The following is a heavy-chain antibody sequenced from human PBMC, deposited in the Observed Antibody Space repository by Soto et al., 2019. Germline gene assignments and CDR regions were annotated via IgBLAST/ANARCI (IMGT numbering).Heavy chain of an antibody. CDR2: IYSGGST. Sequence: SLRLSCAASGFTVSSNYMSWVRQAPGKGLEWVSVIYSGGSTYYADSVKGRFTISRDNSKNTLYLQMNSLRAEDTAVYYCARDLVVVPAATQYYYYYGMDVWGQGTTVTVSS. J-gene: IGHJ6*02. CDR1: GFTVSSNY. CDR3: ARDLVVVPAATQYYYYYGMDV. V-gene: IGHV3-53*01. D-gene: IGHD2-2*01.